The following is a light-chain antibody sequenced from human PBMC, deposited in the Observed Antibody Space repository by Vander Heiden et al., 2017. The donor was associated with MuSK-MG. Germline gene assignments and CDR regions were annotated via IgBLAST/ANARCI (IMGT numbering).Light chain of an antibody. J-gene: IGLJ2*01. CDR1: SSDVGSYNL. V-gene: IGLV2-23*02. CDR2: EVS. CDR3: CSYARNRVV. Sequence: HSALTQARRVSGSPGPSITISCTGTSSDVGSYNLVSWYQQHPGKAPKLMTYEVSKRPSGVSNRFSGSKSGNTASLTISGVQAEDEADYYCCSYARNRVVFGGGTKLTVL.